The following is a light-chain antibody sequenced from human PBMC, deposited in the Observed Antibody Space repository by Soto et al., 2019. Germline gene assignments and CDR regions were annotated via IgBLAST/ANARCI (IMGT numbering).Light chain of an antibody. CDR1: QTVSINY. CDR2: GAS. J-gene: IGKJ1*01. Sequence: EIVLTQSPGTLSLSPGERATLSCRASQTVSINYLAWYQQKPGQAPRLLVYGASSRAIGIPDRFSGSGSGTDFTLTISRLEPDDFAGYYCQQYGYSPWTFGRGTKGEIK. CDR3: QQYGYSPWT. V-gene: IGKV3-20*01.